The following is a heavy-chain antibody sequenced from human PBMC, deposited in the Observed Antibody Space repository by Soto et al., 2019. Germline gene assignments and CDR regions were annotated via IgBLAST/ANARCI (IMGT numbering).Heavy chain of an antibody. D-gene: IGHD4-17*01. J-gene: IGHJ5*02. CDR2: ISSSSSYI. V-gene: IGHV3-21*01. Sequence: SLRVSWAASGFTFSSYTMNWVRHDPGKGLEWVSSISSSSSYIYYAHSVKGRFTISRDNAKNSLYLQMNSLRAEDTAVYYCARTPYADYTTGWLDPWGQGSLVTVSS. CDR3: ARTPYADYTTGWLDP. CDR1: GFTFSSYT.